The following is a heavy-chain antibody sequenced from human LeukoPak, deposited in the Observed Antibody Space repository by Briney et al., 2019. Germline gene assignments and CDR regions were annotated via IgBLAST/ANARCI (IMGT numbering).Heavy chain of an antibody. CDR2: ISGSGDTT. V-gene: IGHV3-23*01. D-gene: IGHD3-10*01. Sequence: QPGGSLRLSCVVSGFTFKTHDMTWVRQAPGKGLEWVSTISGSGDTTYYADSVKGRFTISRDNSKNTLFLQMNSLRAQDTAIYYRAIASYYIGYYYGMDVWGQGTTVTVSS. J-gene: IGHJ6*01. CDR3: AIASYYIGYYYGMDV. CDR1: GFTFKTHD.